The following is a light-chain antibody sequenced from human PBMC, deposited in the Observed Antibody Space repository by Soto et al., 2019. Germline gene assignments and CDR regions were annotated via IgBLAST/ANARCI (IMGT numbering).Light chain of an antibody. CDR2: DAS. CDR1: QSISSW. V-gene: IGKV1-5*01. J-gene: IGKJ1*01. Sequence: DTQMTQSPSTLSASVGDRVTITCRASQSISSWLAWYQQKPGKAPKPLIYDASSLESGVPSRFSGSGPGTEFTLTISSLQPDDFATYYCQQYNSYPWTFGQGTKV. CDR3: QQYNSYPWT.